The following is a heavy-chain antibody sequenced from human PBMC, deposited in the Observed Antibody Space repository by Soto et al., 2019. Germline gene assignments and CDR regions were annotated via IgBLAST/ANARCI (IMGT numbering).Heavy chain of an antibody. D-gene: IGHD2-15*01. CDR1: GGSISSGDYY. CDR2: IYNSGST. CDR3: ASLYRSGDSCYWDY. J-gene: IGHJ4*02. Sequence: PSETLSLTCTVSGGSISSGDYYWSWIRQPPGKGLEWIGNIYNSGSTNYNPSLKSRVTVSVDTSRHQFSLKLSSVTAADTAMYYCASLYRSGDSCYWDYWGQGTLVTVSS. V-gene: IGHV4-61*08.